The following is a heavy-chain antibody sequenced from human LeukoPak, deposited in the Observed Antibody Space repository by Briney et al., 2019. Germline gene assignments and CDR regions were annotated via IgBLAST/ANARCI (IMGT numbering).Heavy chain of an antibody. J-gene: IGHJ4*02. D-gene: IGHD2-21*01. CDR2: MNPNNGNS. CDR3: TRGPSGGSLFLL. CDR1: GYTFTSYD. V-gene: IGHV1-8*01. Sequence: ASVKVSCKASGYTFTSYDINWVRQATGQGLEWMGWMNPNNGNSGYAQKFQGRVTMSRNTSISTAYLELSSLRSEDTAVYYCTRGPSGGSLFLLWGQGTLVTVSS.